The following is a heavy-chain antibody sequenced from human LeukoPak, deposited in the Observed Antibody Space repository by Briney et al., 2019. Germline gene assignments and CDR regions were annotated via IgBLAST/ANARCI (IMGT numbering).Heavy chain of an antibody. CDR2: IYYSGST. CDR3: ARGFVQVYDTYYYDSSGYYIDY. J-gene: IGHJ4*02. D-gene: IGHD3-22*01. Sequence: SQTLSLTCTVSGGSISSGGYYWSWIRQHPGKGLEWIGYIYYSGSTYYNPSLKSRVTISVDTSKNQFSLKLSSVTAADTAVYYCARGFVQVYDTYYYDSSGYYIDYWGQGTLVTVSS. CDR1: GGSISSGGYY. V-gene: IGHV4-31*03.